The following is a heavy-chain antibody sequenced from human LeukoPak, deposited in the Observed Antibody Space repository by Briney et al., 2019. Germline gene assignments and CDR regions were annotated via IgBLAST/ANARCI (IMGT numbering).Heavy chain of an antibody. D-gene: IGHD3-10*01. CDR3: ARHTVSGSYYNRFINWFDP. J-gene: IGHJ5*02. CDR2: ISGYNGNT. CDR1: GYTFTSYG. V-gene: IGHV1-18*01. Sequence: ASVKVSCKASGYTFTSYGISWVRQAPGQGLEWMGWISGYNGNTNYAQKLQGRVTMTTDTSTSTAYMELRSLRSDDTAVYYCARHTVSGSYYNRFINWFDPWGQGTLVTVSS.